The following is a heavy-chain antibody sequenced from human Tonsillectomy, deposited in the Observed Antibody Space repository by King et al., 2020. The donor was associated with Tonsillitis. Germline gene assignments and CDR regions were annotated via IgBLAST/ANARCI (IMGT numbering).Heavy chain of an antibody. J-gene: IGHJ4*02. Sequence: VQLVESGGGLVKPGGSLRLSCAASGFTFSSYSMNWVRQAPGKGLEWVSSISSSSSYIYYADSVKGRFTISRDNAKNSLYLQMNSLRAEDTAVYYCARDLSEEVLRFLEWFPYFDSWGQGTLVTVSS. V-gene: IGHV3-21*01. CDR3: ARDLSEEVLRFLEWFPYFDS. CDR1: GFTFSSYS. CDR2: ISSSSSYI. D-gene: IGHD3-3*01.